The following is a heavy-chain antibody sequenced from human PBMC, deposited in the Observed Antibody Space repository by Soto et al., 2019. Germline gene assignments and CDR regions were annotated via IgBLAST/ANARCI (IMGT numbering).Heavy chain of an antibody. V-gene: IGHV3-23*01. J-gene: IGHJ6*02. CDR1: GFTFSSYA. Sequence: GGFLRLSCAASGFTFSSYAMTWVRQAPGRGLEWVSVISAGGENTYYADSVKGRFTISRDNSKNTLYLQMNNLGAEDTATYHSAEDSKCSELSAARVYGVDVWGQGTTVTVSS. D-gene: IGHD2-2*01. CDR3: AEDSKCSELSAARVYGVDV. CDR2: ISAGGENT.